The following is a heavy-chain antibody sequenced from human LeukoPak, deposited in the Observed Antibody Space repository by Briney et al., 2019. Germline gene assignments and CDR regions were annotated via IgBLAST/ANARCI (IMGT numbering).Heavy chain of an antibody. J-gene: IGHJ4*02. CDR1: GFPVSSNY. CDR3: ARMVWAAMAN. CDR2: MYSNGTT. Sequence: GGSLRLSCAASGFPVSSNYISWVRQAPGKGLEWLSVMYSNGTTHYADSVKGRLTVSRHNSKNTLYLQMNSLRHEDTALYYCARMVWAAMANWGQGTRVTVPS. V-gene: IGHV3-53*04. D-gene: IGHD5-18*01.